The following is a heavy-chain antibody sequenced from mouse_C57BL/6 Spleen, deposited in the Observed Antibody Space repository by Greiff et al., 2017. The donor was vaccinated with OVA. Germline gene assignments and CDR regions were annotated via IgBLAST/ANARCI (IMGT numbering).Heavy chain of an antibody. CDR2: ISDGGSYT. Sequence: EVKRVESGGGLVKPGGSLKLSCAASGFTFSSYAMSWVRQTPEKRLEWVATISDGGSYTYYPDNVKGRFTISRDNAKNNLYLQMSHLKSEDTAMYYCARDVNYGSSYWYFDVWGTGTTVTVSS. CDR1: GFTFSSYA. J-gene: IGHJ1*03. V-gene: IGHV5-4*01. CDR3: ARDVNYGSSYWYFDV. D-gene: IGHD1-1*01.